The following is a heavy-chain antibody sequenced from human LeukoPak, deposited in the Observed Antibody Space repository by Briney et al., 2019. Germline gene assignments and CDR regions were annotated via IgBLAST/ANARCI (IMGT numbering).Heavy chain of an antibody. D-gene: IGHD3-3*01. Sequence: ASVKVSCKISGHSLSEISVHWIRQAPGRGLEWMGSFESEDGEPVYAQKFQGRVTITADESTSTAYMELSSLRSEDTAVYYCARRPYDFGGSNWYFDLWGRGTLVTVSS. J-gene: IGHJ2*01. CDR1: GHSLSEIS. CDR3: ARRPYDFGGSNWYFDL. CDR2: FESEDGEP. V-gene: IGHV1-24*01.